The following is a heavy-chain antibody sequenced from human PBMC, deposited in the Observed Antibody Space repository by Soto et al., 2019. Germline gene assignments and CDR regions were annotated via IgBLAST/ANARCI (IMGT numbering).Heavy chain of an antibody. CDR2: IYYSGST. J-gene: IGHJ5*02. V-gene: IGHV4-31*03. CDR3: ARMYDASGYNWFDP. Sequence: QVQLQESGPGLVKPSQTLSLTCTVSGGSISSGGYYWSWIRQHPGKGLEWIGYIYYSGSTYYNPSLNSRVTISVDTSKNQFSLKLGSVTAADTAVYYCARMYDASGYNWFDPWGQGTLVTVSS. CDR1: GGSISSGGYY. D-gene: IGHD3-22*01.